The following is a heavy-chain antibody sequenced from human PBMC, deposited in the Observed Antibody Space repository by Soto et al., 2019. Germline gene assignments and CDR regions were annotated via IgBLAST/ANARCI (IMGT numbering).Heavy chain of an antibody. J-gene: IGHJ4*02. CDR1: GGTFNTYA. Sequence: QVQLVQSGAEMKKPGSSVTVSCQSSGGTFNTYAMNWVRQAPGQGPEWMGDISPMFGAANYAPKFQGRVTITADESTGTSYMQLSSLTSEDTALYFCAREVQVHTPAFVYWGQGTLVTV. V-gene: IGHV1-69*19. CDR3: AREVQVHTPAFVY. CDR2: ISPMFGAA. D-gene: IGHD3-10*01.